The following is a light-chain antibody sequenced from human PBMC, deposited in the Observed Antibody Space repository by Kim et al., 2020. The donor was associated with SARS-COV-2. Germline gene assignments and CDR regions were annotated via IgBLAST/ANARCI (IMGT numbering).Light chain of an antibody. CDR2: DAS. Sequence: DIRLTQSPSSLSASVGDRVTITCQASQDISDSLNWYQQKPGKAPKVLISDASYLEKGVPSRFRGSGFGTYFTFTITSPQPEDLGTYYCQHFYNFPVTFGGGTKVDIK. V-gene: IGKV1-33*01. CDR3: QHFYNFPVT. CDR1: QDISDS. J-gene: IGKJ4*01.